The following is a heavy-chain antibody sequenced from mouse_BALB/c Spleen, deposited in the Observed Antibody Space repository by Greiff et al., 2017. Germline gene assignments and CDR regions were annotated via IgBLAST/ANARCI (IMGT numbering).Heavy chain of an antibody. CDR1: GFTFSDYY. D-gene: IGHD2-1*01. J-gene: IGHJ3*01. V-gene: IGHV5-4*02. Sequence: EVQRVESGGGLVKPGGSLKLSCAASGFTFSDYYMYWVRQTPEKRLEWVATISDGGSYTYYPDSVKGRFTISRDNAKNNLYLQMSSLKSEDTAMYYCARDRNGNPAWFAYWGQGTLVTVSA. CDR2: ISDGGSYT. CDR3: ARDRNGNPAWFAY.